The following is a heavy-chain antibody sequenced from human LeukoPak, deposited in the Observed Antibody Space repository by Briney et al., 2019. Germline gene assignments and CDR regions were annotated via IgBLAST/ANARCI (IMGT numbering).Heavy chain of an antibody. J-gene: IGHJ3*02. CDR1: GYTFTSYA. CDR3: ARVRGSSWYDAFDI. V-gene: IGHV1-3*01. D-gene: IGHD6-13*01. CDR2: INAGNGNT. Sequence: ASVKVSCKASGYTFTSYAMHWVRQAPGQRLEWMGWINAGNGNTKYSQKFQGRVTITRDTSASTAYMELSSLRSEDTAVYYCARVRGSSWYDAFDIWGQGTMVTVSS.